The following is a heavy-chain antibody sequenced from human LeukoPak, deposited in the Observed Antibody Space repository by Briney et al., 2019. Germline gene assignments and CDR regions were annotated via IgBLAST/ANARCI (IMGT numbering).Heavy chain of an antibody. Sequence: PSETLSLTCTVSGASISSYYWGWIRQPPGKGLEWIGSIYYSGSTYYNPSLKSRVTISVDSSKNQFSLKLSSVTAADTAMYYCARVKRKYQVLKPLHETPSHYFDYWGQGTLVTVSS. V-gene: IGHV4-39*07. CDR3: ARVKRKYQVLKPLHETPSHYFDY. CDR1: GASISSYY. D-gene: IGHD2-2*01. CDR2: IYYSGST. J-gene: IGHJ4*02.